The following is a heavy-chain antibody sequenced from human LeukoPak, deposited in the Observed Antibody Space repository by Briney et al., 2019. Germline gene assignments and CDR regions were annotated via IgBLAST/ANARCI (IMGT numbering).Heavy chain of an antibody. V-gene: IGHV3-64*01. D-gene: IGHD3-3*01. CDR3: ARVYFWCGYCDY. CDR2: ISSNGDTT. CDR1: GFTFSSYA. J-gene: IGHJ4*02. Sequence: GGSLRLSCVASGFTFSSYAMHWVRQAPGRGLEYVSAISSNGDTTYYANSVKGRFSISRDNSKNTVYLQMGSLRAENIVLYYCARVYFWCGYCDYWGQGTLVTVSS.